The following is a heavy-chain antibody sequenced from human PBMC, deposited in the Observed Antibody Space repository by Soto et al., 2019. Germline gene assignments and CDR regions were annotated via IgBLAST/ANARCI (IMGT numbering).Heavy chain of an antibody. D-gene: IGHD3-22*01. V-gene: IGHV1-69*12. CDR1: GGTFSSYA. CDR2: IIPIFCTA. CDR3: ARDRGPSSGYYPYWFDP. J-gene: IGHJ5*02. Sequence: QVQLVQSGAEVKKPGSSVKVSCKASGGTFSSYAISWVRQAPGQGLEWMGEIIPIFCTANYAQKFQGRVTITADESTSKAYMELSSLRSEDTAVYYCARDRGPSSGYYPYWFDPWGQGTLVTVSS.